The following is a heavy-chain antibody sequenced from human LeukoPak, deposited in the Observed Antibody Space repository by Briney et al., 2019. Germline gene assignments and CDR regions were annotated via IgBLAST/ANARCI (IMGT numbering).Heavy chain of an antibody. CDR3: AEGNGYSYGRYYFDY. V-gene: IGHV3-23*01. Sequence: GGSLRPSCAASGFTFSSYAMGWVRQAPGKGLEWVSAITASGGNTYYADSVKGRFTISRDNSKNTLYLQVNSLRAEDTAVYYCAEGNGYSYGRYYFDYWGQGTLVTVSS. CDR1: GFTFSSYA. J-gene: IGHJ4*02. CDR2: ITASGGNT. D-gene: IGHD5-18*01.